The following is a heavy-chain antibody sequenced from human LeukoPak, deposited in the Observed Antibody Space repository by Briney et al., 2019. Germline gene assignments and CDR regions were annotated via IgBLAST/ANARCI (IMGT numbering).Heavy chain of an antibody. CDR3: AKDTVKVATIRRVPHYMDV. J-gene: IGHJ6*03. V-gene: IGHV3-30*02. CDR2: IRYDGSNK. D-gene: IGHD5-12*01. Sequence: GGSLRLSCAASGFTFSYYGMHWVRQAPGKGLEWVAFIRYDGSNKYYADSVKGRFTISRDNSKNTLFLQMNSLRAEDTAVYYCAKDTVKVATIRRVPHYMDVWGKGTTVTISS. CDR1: GFTFSYYG.